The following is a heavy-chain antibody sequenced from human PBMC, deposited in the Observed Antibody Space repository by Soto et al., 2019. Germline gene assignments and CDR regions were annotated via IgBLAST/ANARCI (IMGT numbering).Heavy chain of an antibody. D-gene: IGHD1-26*01. CDR3: ARLDLVDFHGMDV. CDR1: GYTFTGYY. Sequence: ASVKVSCKASGYTFTGYYMHWVRQAPGQGLEWMGWINPNSGGTNYAQKFQGWVTMTRDTSISTAYMELSRLRSDDTAVYYCARLDLVDFHGMDVWGQGTTVTVSS. J-gene: IGHJ6*02. V-gene: IGHV1-2*04. CDR2: INPNSGGT.